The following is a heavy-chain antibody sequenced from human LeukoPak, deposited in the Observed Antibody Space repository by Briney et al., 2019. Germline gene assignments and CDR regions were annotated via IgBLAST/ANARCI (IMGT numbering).Heavy chain of an antibody. CDR3: ARGAPSDY. V-gene: IGHV4-61*02. CDR2: IYTIGTT. J-gene: IGHJ4*02. Sequence: TLSLTCTVSGGSISSGSISSYSWSWVRQPAGKGLEWIGRIYTIGTTNYNPSLKSRVTISVDTSQNHFSLKLNSVTAADTAVYYCARGAPSDYWGQGTLVTVSS. CDR1: GGSISSGSISSYS.